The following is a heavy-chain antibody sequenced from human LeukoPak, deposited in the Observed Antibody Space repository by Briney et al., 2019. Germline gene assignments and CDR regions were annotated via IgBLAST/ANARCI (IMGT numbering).Heavy chain of an antibody. CDR1: GFTFSSFT. V-gene: IGHV3-30*04. J-gene: IGHJ4*02. CDR3: ATETGRIGDLGY. D-gene: IGHD7-27*01. Sequence: GGSLRLSCAASGFTFSSFTMHWVRQAPGKGLEWVAVIAYHGNDEYYADSLKGRFTISRDNSKDTLYLQMNSLRAEGTAVYYYATETGRIGDLGYWGQGALVTVSS. CDR2: IAYHGNDE.